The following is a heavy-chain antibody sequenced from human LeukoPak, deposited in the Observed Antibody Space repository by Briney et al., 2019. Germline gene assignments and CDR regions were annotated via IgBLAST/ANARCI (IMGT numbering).Heavy chain of an antibody. CDR1: GYSFSSYW. Sequence: GGSLRLSCAASGYSFSSYWMHWVRQAPGKGLVWVSRMTGDETSTSHADSVKGRFTISRDNAKNTLYLQMNSLRAEDTAVYYCARGASTYSDYWGQGALVTVSS. V-gene: IGHV3-74*01. J-gene: IGHJ4*02. CDR3: ARGASTYSDY. CDR2: MTGDETST.